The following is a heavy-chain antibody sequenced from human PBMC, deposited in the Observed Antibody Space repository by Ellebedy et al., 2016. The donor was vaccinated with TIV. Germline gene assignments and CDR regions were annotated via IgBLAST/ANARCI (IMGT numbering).Heavy chain of an antibody. CDR2: ISGSGGST. D-gene: IGHD6-19*01. V-gene: IGHV3-23*01. CDR3: ARGEAVAGGESDY. Sequence: PGGSLRLSCAASGFTVSSNYMSWVRQAPGKGLEWVSAISGSGGSTYYADSVKGRFTISRDNAKNTLYLQMNSLRAEDTAVYYCARGEAVAGGESDYWGQGTLVTVSS. J-gene: IGHJ4*02. CDR1: GFTVSSNY.